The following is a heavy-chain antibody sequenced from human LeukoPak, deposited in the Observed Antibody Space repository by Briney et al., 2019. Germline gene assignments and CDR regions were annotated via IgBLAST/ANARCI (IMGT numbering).Heavy chain of an antibody. Sequence: ASVKVSCKASGYTFTSYGISWVRQAPGQGLEWMGWISAYNGNTNYAQKLQGRVTMTTDTSTSTAYMGLRSLRSDDTAVYYCARASLHYYDSRGFDYWGQGTLVTVSS. CDR3: ARASLHYYDSRGFDY. V-gene: IGHV1-18*01. CDR1: GYTFTSYG. CDR2: ISAYNGNT. J-gene: IGHJ4*02. D-gene: IGHD3-22*01.